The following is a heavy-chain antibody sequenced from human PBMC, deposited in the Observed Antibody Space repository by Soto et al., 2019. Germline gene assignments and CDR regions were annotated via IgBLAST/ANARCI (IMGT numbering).Heavy chain of an antibody. CDR1: GFTFSSYS. D-gene: IGHD2-2*02. CDR3: ARNLGYCSRTSCYTMGGFDY. J-gene: IGHJ4*02. Sequence: QVQLVESGGGVVQPGRSLRISCAASGFTFSSYSMHWVRQAPGKGLEWVAVISYDGNKKYYADSVKCRFTISRDKSKNMLYLQMNSLIAEDTAVYYCARNLGYCSRTSCYTMGGFDYCGQGTLVTVSS. CDR2: ISYDGNKK. V-gene: IGHV3-30-3*01.